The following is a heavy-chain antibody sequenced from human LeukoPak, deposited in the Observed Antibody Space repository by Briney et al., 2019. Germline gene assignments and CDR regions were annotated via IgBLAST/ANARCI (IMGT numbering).Heavy chain of an antibody. D-gene: IGHD6-6*01. Sequence: GGSLRLSCAASGFTFSRYWMHWVRQAPGKGLVWVSRISSDGSSTRYADSVKGRFTISRDNAKNTLYLQMNSLRAEDTAVYYCARDTSYSSSPDYWGQGTLVTVSS. CDR1: GFTFSRYW. J-gene: IGHJ4*02. CDR2: ISSDGSST. V-gene: IGHV3-74*01. CDR3: ARDTSYSSSPDY.